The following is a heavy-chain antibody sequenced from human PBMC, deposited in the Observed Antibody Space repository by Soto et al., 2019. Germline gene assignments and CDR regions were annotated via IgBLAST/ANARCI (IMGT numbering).Heavy chain of an antibody. CDR1: GGPIRTGIYY. CDR3: ARLSAEGIAAAGATDV. D-gene: IGHD6-13*01. Sequence: QVQLEESGPGRVKPSETLSLTCTVSGGPIRTGIYYWGWIRQSPGKGLEWVGSVYYSGLAHYNPSLKSRVTFSVDTSRNQFSLHLKSVTAADTASYYCARLSAEGIAAAGATDVWGQGATVTVSS. CDR2: VYYSGLA. J-gene: IGHJ6*02. V-gene: IGHV4-39*01.